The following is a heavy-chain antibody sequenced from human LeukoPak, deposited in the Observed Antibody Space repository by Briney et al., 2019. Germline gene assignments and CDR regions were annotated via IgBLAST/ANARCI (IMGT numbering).Heavy chain of an antibody. J-gene: IGHJ6*02. CDR3: ARVGTIFGRVSYADV. D-gene: IGHD3/OR15-3a*01. Sequence: QSGGSLRLSCAASGFSLSSYGMHWVRQAPGKGLEWVAVISYDGSNKYYADSVKGRFTISRDNSKNTLYLQMNSLRAEDTAVYYCARVGTIFGRVSYADVWGQGTTVTVSS. V-gene: IGHV3-30-3*01. CDR1: GFSLSSYG. CDR2: ISYDGSNK.